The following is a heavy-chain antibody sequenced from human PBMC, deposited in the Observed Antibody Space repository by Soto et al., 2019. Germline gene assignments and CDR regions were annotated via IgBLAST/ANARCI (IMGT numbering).Heavy chain of an antibody. V-gene: IGHV1-69*01. J-gene: IGHJ6*02. CDR1: GGTFSIYA. Sequence: QVQLVQSGAAVKKPGSSVKVSCKASGGTFSIYAIRWVRQAPGQGLEWMGGIIPIFGTANYVQKFQGRVTITADESTSTAYMELSSLRSEDTVVYYCAVTKDQIALVGYYGMDVWGQGTTVTVSS. CDR2: IIPIFGTA. D-gene: IGHD6-19*01. CDR3: AVTKDQIALVGYYGMDV.